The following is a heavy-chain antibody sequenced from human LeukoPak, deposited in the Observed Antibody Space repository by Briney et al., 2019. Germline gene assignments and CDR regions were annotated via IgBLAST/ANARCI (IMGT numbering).Heavy chain of an antibody. J-gene: IGHJ6*02. V-gene: IGHV3-21*01. CDR1: GFTFSSYS. CDR2: ISSSSSYI. CDR3: ARVERLRLGELSAPWAMDV. D-gene: IGHD3-16*02. Sequence: PGGSLRLSCAASGFTFSSYSMNWVRQAPGKGLEWVSSISSSSSYIYYADSVKGRFIISRDNAKNSLYMQMNSLRAEDTAVYYCARVERLRLGELSAPWAMDVWGQGTTVTVSS.